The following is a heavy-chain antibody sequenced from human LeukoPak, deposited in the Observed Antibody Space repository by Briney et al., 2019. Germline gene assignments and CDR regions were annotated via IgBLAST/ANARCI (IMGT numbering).Heavy chain of an antibody. Sequence: GGSLRLSCAASGFTFSSYWMSWVRQAPGKGLEWVANIKQDGSEKYYVDPVKGRFTISRDNAKNSLYLQMNSLRAEDTAVYYCARAHSGSYFNWFDPWGQGTLVTVSS. D-gene: IGHD1-26*01. CDR2: IKQDGSEK. CDR3: ARAHSGSYFNWFDP. V-gene: IGHV3-7*01. CDR1: GFTFSSYW. J-gene: IGHJ5*02.